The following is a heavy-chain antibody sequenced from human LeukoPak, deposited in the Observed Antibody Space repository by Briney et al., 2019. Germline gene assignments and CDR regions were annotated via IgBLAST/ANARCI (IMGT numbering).Heavy chain of an antibody. J-gene: IGHJ4*02. CDR1: GFTFSSHA. CDR2: IYYRGTT. CDR3: AGVFSGRRPFEL. D-gene: IGHD3-10*01. V-gene: IGHV4-59*03. Sequence: PGGSLRLSCAASGFTFSSHAMSWVRQAPGKGLEWIGFIYYRGTTNNNPSLKSRLTTSIDTSKKQFSLNLSSVTAADTAVYYCAGVFSGRRPFELWGQGTLVTVSS.